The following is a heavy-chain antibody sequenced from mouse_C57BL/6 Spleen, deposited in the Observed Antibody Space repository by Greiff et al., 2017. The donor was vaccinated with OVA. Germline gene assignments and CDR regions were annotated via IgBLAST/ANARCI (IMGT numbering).Heavy chain of an antibody. D-gene: IGHD2-1*01. CDR2: FYPGSGSI. CDR3: ARHEGFGNSPYYAMDY. Sequence: VKLQESGAELVKPGASVKLSCKASGYTFTEYTIHWVKQRSGQGLEWIGWFYPGSGSIKYNEKFKDKATLTADKSSSTVYMEISRLTSEDSAVYFCARHEGFGNSPYYAMDYWGQGTSGTVSS. V-gene: IGHV1-62-2*01. CDR1: GYTFTEYT. J-gene: IGHJ4*01.